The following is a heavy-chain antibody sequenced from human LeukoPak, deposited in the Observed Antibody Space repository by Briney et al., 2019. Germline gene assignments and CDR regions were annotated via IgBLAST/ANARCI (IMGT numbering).Heavy chain of an antibody. V-gene: IGHV4-38-2*01. J-gene: IGHJ4*02. Sequence: PSETLSLTCAVSGYSISSGYYWGWIRRPPGKGLEWIGSIYHSGSTYYNPSLKSRVTISVDTSKNQFSLKLSSVTAADTAVYYCASSRDGYTRTGFDYWGQGTLVTVSS. CDR1: GYSISSGYY. D-gene: IGHD5-24*01. CDR2: IYHSGST. CDR3: ASSRDGYTRTGFDY.